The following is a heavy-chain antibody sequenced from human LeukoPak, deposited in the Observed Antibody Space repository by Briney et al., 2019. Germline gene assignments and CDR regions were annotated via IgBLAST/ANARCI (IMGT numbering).Heavy chain of an antibody. J-gene: IGHJ3*02. CDR2: ISSSSSYI. CDR1: GFTFSSYG. CDR3: ARGQGTILITDAFDI. D-gene: IGHD2/OR15-2a*01. Sequence: GGSLRLSCAASGFTFSSYGMHWVRQAPGKGLEWVSSISSSSSYIYYADSVKGRFTISRDNAKNSLYLQMNSLRAEDTAVYYCARGQGTILITDAFDIWGQGTMVTVSS. V-gene: IGHV3-21*01.